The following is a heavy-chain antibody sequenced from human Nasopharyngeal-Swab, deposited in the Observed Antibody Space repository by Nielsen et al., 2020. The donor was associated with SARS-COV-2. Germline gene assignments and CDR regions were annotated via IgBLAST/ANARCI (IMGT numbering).Heavy chain of an antibody. V-gene: IGHV1-69*13. CDR3: ARAGYCSSTSCYEGHYYYYYGMDV. D-gene: IGHD2-2*01. CDR1: GYTFTSYD. J-gene: IGHJ6*02. Sequence: SVKVSCKASGYTFTSYDINWVRQATGQGLEWMGGIIPIFGTANYAQKFQGRVTITADESTSTAYMELSSLRSEDTAVYYCARAGYCSSTSCYEGHYYYYYGMDVWGQGTTVTVSS. CDR2: IIPIFGTA.